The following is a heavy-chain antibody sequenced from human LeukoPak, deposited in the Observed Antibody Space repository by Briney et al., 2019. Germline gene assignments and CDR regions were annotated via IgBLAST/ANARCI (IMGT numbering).Heavy chain of an antibody. CDR2: ISGSGGST. CDR3: AKGPKGYYGSGSSVYYFDY. Sequence: GGSLRLSCAVSGFTFSSYGMSWVRQAPGEGLEWVSAISGSGGSTYYADSVKGRFTISRDNSKNTLYLQMNSLRAEDTAVYYCAKGPKGYYGSGSSVYYFDYWGQGTLVTVSS. J-gene: IGHJ4*02. CDR1: GFTFSSYG. D-gene: IGHD3-10*01. V-gene: IGHV3-23*01.